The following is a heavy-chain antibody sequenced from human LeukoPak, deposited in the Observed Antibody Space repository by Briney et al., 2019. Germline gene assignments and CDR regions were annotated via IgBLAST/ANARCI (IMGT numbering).Heavy chain of an antibody. D-gene: IGHD4-17*01. CDR2: ISSRTSSHT. J-gene: IGHJ4*02. CDR3: ARVKGDYCVDY. CDR1: GFTFSEYY. V-gene: IGHV3-11*06. Sequence: GGSLRLSCAASGFTFSEYYMSWIRQAPGKGLEWVLYISSRTSSHTKYADPVKGRFTISRDNAKNSLYLQMNSLRAEDTAVYYCARVKGDYCVDYWGQGTVVTVSS.